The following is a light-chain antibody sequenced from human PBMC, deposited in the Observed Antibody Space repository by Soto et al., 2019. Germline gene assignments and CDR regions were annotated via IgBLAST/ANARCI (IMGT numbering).Light chain of an antibody. J-gene: IGKJ4*01. V-gene: IGKV1-5*01. CDR3: QQLSRYPLT. CDR2: DAS. Sequence: DIPVTQSPSTLSASVGDIVTFTCRASQSISSWLAWYQQKLGRAPRLLIYDASSLESGVPSRFSGSGYGTEFTLTISSLQPDDVATYYCQQLSRYPLTLGGGTKVDIK. CDR1: QSISSW.